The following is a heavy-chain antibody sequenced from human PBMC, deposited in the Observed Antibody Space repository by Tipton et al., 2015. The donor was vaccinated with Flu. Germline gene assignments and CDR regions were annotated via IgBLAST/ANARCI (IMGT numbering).Heavy chain of an antibody. V-gene: IGHV4-39*07. CDR1: GGSISSSSYY. D-gene: IGHD3-10*01. J-gene: IGHJ6*02. CDR2: IYYSGST. Sequence: TLSLTCTVSGGSISSSSYYWGWIRQPPGKGLEWIGSIYYSGSTYYNPSLKSRVTISVDTSKNQFSLKLSSVTAADTAVYYCARHSRIWFGAYYYYYYGMDVWGQGTTVTVSS. CDR3: ARHSRIWFGAYYYYYYGMDV.